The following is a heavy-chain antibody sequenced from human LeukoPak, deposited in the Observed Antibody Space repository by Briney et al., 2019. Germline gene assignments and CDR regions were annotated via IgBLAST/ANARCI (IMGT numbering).Heavy chain of an antibody. J-gene: IGHJ4*02. CDR2: INPSGGST. CDR1: GYTFTSYY. Sequence: GASVKVSCKASGYTFTSYYMHWVRQAPGQGLEWMGIINPSGGSTSYAQKFQGRVTMTRDTSTSTVYMELSSLRSEDTAVYYCARIVVGYYDSSGSWGFDYWGQGTLVTVSS. D-gene: IGHD3-22*01. V-gene: IGHV1-46*01. CDR3: ARIVVGYYDSSGSWGFDY.